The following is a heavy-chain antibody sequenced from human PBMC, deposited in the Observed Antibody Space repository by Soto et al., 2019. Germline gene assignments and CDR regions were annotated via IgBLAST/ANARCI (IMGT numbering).Heavy chain of an antibody. CDR3: ATGGLAGDLDN. Sequence: QVHLVRSGAEVKKPGASVKVSCKVSGYSLNELSIHWVRQAPGKGLEWMGGFDPEDGEIVYAQKFQGRATMTEDTTTDTANMDLSSLRSEDTAVYYGATGGLAGDLDNWGQGTLVTVSS. CDR2: FDPEDGEI. J-gene: IGHJ4*02. V-gene: IGHV1-24*01. CDR1: GYSLNELS. D-gene: IGHD3-10*01.